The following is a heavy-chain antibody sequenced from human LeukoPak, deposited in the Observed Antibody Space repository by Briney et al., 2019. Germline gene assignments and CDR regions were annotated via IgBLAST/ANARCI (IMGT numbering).Heavy chain of an antibody. CDR1: GGSITSYY. CDR2: IYYSGST. D-gene: IGHD2-2*01. Sequence: SETLSLTCTVSGGSITSYYWSWIRQPPGKGLEWIGYIYYSGSTNHNPSLKSRVTISVDTSKNQVSLKLSSVTAADTAVYFCARLNYANWFDPWGKGTLVTVSS. V-gene: IGHV4-59*01. CDR3: ARLNYANWFDP. J-gene: IGHJ5*02.